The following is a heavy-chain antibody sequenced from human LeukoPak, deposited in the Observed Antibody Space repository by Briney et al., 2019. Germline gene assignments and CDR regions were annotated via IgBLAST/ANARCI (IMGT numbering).Heavy chain of an antibody. CDR2: IYYSGST. J-gene: IGHJ4*02. CDR1: GGSISSYY. Sequence: PSETLSLTCTVSGGSISSYYGSWIRQPPGKGLEWIGYIYYSGSTNYNPSLKSRVTISVDTSKNQFSLKLSSVAAADTAVYYCASYYGSGSNPFDYWGQGTLVTVSS. D-gene: IGHD3-10*01. V-gene: IGHV4-59*08. CDR3: ASYYGSGSNPFDY.